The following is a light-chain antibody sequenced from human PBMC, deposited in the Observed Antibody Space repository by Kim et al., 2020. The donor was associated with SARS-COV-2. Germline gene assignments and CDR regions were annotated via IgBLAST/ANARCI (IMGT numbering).Light chain of an antibody. CDR1: QDISNN. Sequence: STSVGDRLTITCQANQDISNNLNWYQQKPGKAPKVLIYDATIFETVVPSRFSGSRSGTDFIFTINSLQPEDFATYYCQQYDNSVITFGGGTKVEI. CDR3: QQYDNSVIT. CDR2: DAT. J-gene: IGKJ4*01. V-gene: IGKV1-33*01.